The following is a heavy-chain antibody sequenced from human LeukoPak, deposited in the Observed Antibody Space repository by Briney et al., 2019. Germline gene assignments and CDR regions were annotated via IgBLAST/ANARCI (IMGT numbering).Heavy chain of an antibody. V-gene: IGHV1-18*01. D-gene: IGHD3-22*01. J-gene: IGHJ5*02. CDR3: ARDGREYAVRYYYDSSYRFDP. CDR2: ISAYNDNT. Sequence: ASVKVSCKASGYTFTSYGISWVRQAPGQGLEWMGWISAYNDNTNYAQKLQGRVTMTTDTSTSTAYMELRSLRSDDTAVYYCARDGREYAVRYYYDSSYRFDPWGQGTLVTVSS. CDR1: GYTFTSYG.